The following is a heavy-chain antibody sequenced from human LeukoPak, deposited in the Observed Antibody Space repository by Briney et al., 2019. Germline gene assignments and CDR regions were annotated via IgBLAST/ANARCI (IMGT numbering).Heavy chain of an antibody. J-gene: IGHJ4*02. Sequence: ASMKVSCKASGYTFTGYYMHWVRQAPGQGLEWMGWINPSSGGTSYAQKFQGRVTLTRDTSISTAYMELSRLRSDDTAVYYCARDWYYGDGYFDYWGQGTLVTVSS. CDR1: GYTFTGYY. CDR3: ARDWYYGDGYFDY. V-gene: IGHV1-2*02. D-gene: IGHD4-17*01. CDR2: INPSSGGT.